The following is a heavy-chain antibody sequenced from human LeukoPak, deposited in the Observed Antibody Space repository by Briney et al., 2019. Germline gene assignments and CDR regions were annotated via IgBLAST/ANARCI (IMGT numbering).Heavy chain of an antibody. J-gene: IGHJ5*02. CDR3: AKDLNFGDGRREFAP. D-gene: IGHD4-17*01. V-gene: IGHV3-23*01. CDR2: ILHSGSSS. CDR1: GFPFGGFA. Sequence: PGESLRLSCAASGFPFGGFAMAWVRQTPGKGLEWVSGILHSGSSSFYADSVKGRFTISRDNAKNTLYLQMNSLRTDDTAIYFCAKDLNFGDGRREFAPWGQGTLVTVS.